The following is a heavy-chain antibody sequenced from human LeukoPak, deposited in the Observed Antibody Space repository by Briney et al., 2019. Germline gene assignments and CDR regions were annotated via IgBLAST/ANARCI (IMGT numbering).Heavy chain of an antibody. CDR2: ISSSSNTT. CDR3: ARVKYGGHLYYFDY. Sequence: GGSLRLSCAASGFTFSTYSMSWVRQAPGKGLEGVSYISSSSNTTYDAASVKGRFTISRDNAKNSLYLQMNSLRDEDTAVYYCARVKYGGHLYYFDYWGQGTLVTVSS. CDR1: GFTFSTYS. J-gene: IGHJ4*02. D-gene: IGHD4/OR15-4a*01. V-gene: IGHV3-48*02.